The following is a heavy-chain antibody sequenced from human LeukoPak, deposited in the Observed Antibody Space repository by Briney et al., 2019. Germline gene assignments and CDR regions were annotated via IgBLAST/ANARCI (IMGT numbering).Heavy chain of an antibody. Sequence: GGSLRLSCTASGFILGDYAMSWVRQAPGKGLEWVSVIYSGGSTYYADSVKGRFTISRDNSKNTLYLQMNSLRAEDTAVYYCASGSKYYGSGSYYYWGQGTLVTVSS. J-gene: IGHJ4*02. CDR2: IYSGGST. D-gene: IGHD3-10*01. CDR1: GFILGDYA. V-gene: IGHV3-53*01. CDR3: ASGSKYYGSGSYYY.